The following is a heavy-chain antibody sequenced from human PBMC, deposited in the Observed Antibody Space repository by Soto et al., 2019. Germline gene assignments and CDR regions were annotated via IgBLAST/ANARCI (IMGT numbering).Heavy chain of an antibody. V-gene: IGHV4-30-4*01. Sequence: QVQLQESGPGLVKPSQTLSLTCTVSGGSISSGDYYWSWIRQPPGKGLEWIGYIYYSGSTYYNPSLQSRVTISVDTSKNQFSLKLSSVTAADTAVYYCARDSYYDFWSGYRPNYYYYYGMDVWGQGTTVTVSS. D-gene: IGHD3-3*01. J-gene: IGHJ6*02. CDR1: GGSISSGDYY. CDR3: ARDSYYDFWSGYRPNYYYYYGMDV. CDR2: IYYSGST.